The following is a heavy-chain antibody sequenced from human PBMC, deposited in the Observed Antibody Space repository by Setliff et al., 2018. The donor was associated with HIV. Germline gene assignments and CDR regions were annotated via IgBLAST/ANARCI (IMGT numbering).Heavy chain of an antibody. CDR1: GFTFNSYW. CDR3: ARGGFNHAFDI. CDR2: VNNDGTDT. Sequence: PGGSLRLSCVASGFTFNSYWMYWVRQAPGKGLVCVSRVNNDGTDTIYADSAKGRFTISRDNAKSTVYLQMGSLSADDTAVYYCARGGFNHAFDIWGRGTMVTVSS. D-gene: IGHD2-15*01. V-gene: IGHV3-74*01. J-gene: IGHJ3*02.